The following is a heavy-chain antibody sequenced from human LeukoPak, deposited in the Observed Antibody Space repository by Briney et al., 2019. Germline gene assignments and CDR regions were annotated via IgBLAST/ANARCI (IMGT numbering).Heavy chain of an antibody. V-gene: IGHV1-18*01. D-gene: IGHD2-2*01. CDR3: ARDRYCSGTSCYAGSRNWFDP. CDR1: GYTFTSYG. J-gene: IGHJ5*02. Sequence: ASVKVSCKASGYTFTSYGISWVRQAPGQGLEWMGWISAYNGNTNYAQKLQGTVTMTTDTSTSTAYVELRSLRSDDTAVYYCARDRYCSGTSCYAGSRNWFDPWGQGTLVTVSS. CDR2: ISAYNGNT.